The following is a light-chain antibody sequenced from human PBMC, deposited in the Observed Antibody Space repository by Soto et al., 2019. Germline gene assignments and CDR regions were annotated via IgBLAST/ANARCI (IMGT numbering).Light chain of an antibody. CDR2: DAS. CDR3: QQYNSFSRT. Sequence: DIQVTQSPPTLSASVGDRVTITCRASQTISTWMAWYQQKPGKAPKLLVYDASTLQSGVASRFSGSGSGTEFTLIISGLQPADFATYYCQQYNSFSRTFGQGTKVDI. V-gene: IGKV1-5*01. CDR1: QTISTW. J-gene: IGKJ1*01.